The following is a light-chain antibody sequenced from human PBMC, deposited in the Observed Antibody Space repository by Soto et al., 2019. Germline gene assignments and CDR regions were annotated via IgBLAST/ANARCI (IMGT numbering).Light chain of an antibody. CDR2: GNS. CDR3: QSYDSSLSDSGV. Sequence: QSVLTQPPSVSGAPGQRVTISCTGSSSNIGAGYDVHWYQQLPGTAPKLLIYGNSNRLSGVPDRFSGSKSGTSASLAITGLQAEDEADYYCQSYDSSLSDSGVFGGGTKVTVL. J-gene: IGLJ2*01. CDR1: SSNIGAGYD. V-gene: IGLV1-40*01.